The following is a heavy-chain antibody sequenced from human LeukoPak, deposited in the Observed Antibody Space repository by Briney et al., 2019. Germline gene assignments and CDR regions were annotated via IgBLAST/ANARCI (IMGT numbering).Heavy chain of an antibody. CDR1: GLTFSSYA. Sequence: GGSLRLSCAASGLTFSSYAMSWVRQAPGKGLEWVSAISGSGGSTYYADSVKGRFTISRDNAKNSLYLQMNSLRAEDTAVYYCARSEYYYDSSGYYSWGQGTLVTVSS. CDR2: ISGSGGST. J-gene: IGHJ4*02. CDR3: ARSEYYYDSSGYYS. D-gene: IGHD3-22*01. V-gene: IGHV3-23*01.